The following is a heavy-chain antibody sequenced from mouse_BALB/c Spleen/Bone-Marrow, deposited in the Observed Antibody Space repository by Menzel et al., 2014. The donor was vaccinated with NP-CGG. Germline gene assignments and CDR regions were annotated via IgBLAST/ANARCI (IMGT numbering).Heavy chain of an antibody. V-gene: IGHV1-80*01. CDR1: GYVFTDYW. Sequence: QVQLQQSGAELVRPGSSVKISCKASGYVFTDYWMNWLRQRPGQGPEWIGQIFPVNADTNYKANFKDKVTLTADKSSTTAYMQLNSLTSEDSAVYFCARFATGSFAYWGQGTLVTVSA. D-gene: IGHD1-1*01. CDR2: IFPVNADT. CDR3: ARFATGSFAY. J-gene: IGHJ3*01.